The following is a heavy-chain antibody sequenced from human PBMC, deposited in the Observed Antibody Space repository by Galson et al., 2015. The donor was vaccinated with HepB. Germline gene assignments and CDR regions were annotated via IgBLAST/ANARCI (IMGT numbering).Heavy chain of an antibody. D-gene: IGHD3-9*01. Sequence: SLRLSCAASGFTFSSYAMHWVRQAPGKGLEWVTVISYDGSNKYYADSVKGRFTISRDNSKNTLYLQMNSLRAEDTAVYYCARGDVLRYFDWFDFWGQGTLVTVSS. CDR2: ISYDGSNK. V-gene: IGHV3-30*04. CDR1: GFTFSSYA. CDR3: ARGDVLRYFDWFDF. J-gene: IGHJ4*02.